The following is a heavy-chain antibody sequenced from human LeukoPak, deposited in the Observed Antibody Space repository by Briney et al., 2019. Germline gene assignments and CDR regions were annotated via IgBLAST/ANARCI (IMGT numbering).Heavy chain of an antibody. D-gene: IGHD4-17*01. J-gene: IGHJ5*02. V-gene: IGHV3-30*04. CDR2: ISYDGSHK. CDR1: GFTFSSYA. CDR3: AGSPRATVTGHWFDP. Sequence: GGSLRLSCAASGFTFSSYAMHWVRQAPGKGLEWVAVISYDGSHKYYADSVKGRFTISRDNSMNTLYLQVNSLRADDTAVYYCAGSPRATVTGHWFDPWGQGTLVTVSS.